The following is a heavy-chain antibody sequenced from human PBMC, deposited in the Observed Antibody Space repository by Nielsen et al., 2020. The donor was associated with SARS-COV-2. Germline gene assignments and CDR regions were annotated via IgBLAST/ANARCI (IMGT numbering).Heavy chain of an antibody. D-gene: IGHD1-7*01. V-gene: IGHV3-23*01. CDR3: AKKFGLNWNYDY. CDR1: GFTFSNYA. Sequence: GESLKISCAASGFTFSNYAMSWVRQAPGKGLEWVSALSASDGTTYYADSVKGRFTISRDNSKNTLYLQMNSLRAEDTAVYFCAKKFGLNWNYDYWGQGTLVTVSS. J-gene: IGHJ4*02. CDR2: LSASDGTT.